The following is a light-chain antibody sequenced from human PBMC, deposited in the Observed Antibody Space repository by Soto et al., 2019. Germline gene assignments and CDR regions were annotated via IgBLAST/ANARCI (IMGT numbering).Light chain of an antibody. CDR2: DAS. CDR3: QQYNSYSPYT. J-gene: IGKJ2*01. V-gene: IGKV1-5*01. Sequence: DIQMTQFPSALFASVGDRVTITCRASQNVNNWLAWYQHKPGKAPQLLIYDASVLETGVPSRFSGSGSGTEFTLAISGLQSDDFATYSCQQYNSYSPYTFGQGTKVDIK. CDR1: QNVNNW.